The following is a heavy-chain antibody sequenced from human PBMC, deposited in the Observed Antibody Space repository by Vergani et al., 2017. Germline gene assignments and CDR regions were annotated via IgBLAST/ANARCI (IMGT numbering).Heavy chain of an antibody. V-gene: IGHV4-59*02. CDR1: GGSVRSYY. CDR3: ARDGGDYGSGNWFDP. CDR2: IYDSGST. J-gene: IGHJ5*02. D-gene: IGHD3-10*01. Sequence: QVQLQESGPGLVKPSETLSLTCTVSGGSVRSYYWSWIRQPPGKGLEWIGYIYDSGSTNYNPSLKSRVTISVDTSKNQFSLKLSSVTAADTAVYYCARDGGDYGSGNWFDPWGQGTLVTVSS.